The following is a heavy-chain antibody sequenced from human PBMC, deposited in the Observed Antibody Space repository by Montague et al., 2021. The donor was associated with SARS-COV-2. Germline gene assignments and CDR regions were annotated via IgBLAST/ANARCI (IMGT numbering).Heavy chain of an antibody. CDR2: TYYRSKWYN. J-gene: IGHJ4*02. D-gene: IGHD1-26*01. Sequence: CAISGDSVSRNSAAWNWIRHSPSSGLEWPGTTYYRSKWYNDYAVSVKSRITINPDTSKNQIFLQLNSVTPEDTAVYYCARTSASSDYWGQGTLVTVSS. CDR1: GDSVSRNSAA. CDR3: ARTSASSDY. V-gene: IGHV6-1*01.